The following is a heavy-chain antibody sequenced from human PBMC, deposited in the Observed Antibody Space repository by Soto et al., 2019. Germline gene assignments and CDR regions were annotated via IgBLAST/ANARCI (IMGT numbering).Heavy chain of an antibody. D-gene: IGHD2-15*01. V-gene: IGHV1-46*03. J-gene: IGHJ4*02. Sequence: ASVKVSCKASGYTFTSYYIQWVRQAPGQGLEWMGIINPSGGSTNYAQKFQGRVTMTRDTSTSTVYMELSSLRSEDTAIYYCSRGYPPRDQMGNLPGAFWGQGTLVTVSS. CDR3: SRGYPPRDQMGNLPGAF. CDR1: GYTFTSYY. CDR2: INPSGGST.